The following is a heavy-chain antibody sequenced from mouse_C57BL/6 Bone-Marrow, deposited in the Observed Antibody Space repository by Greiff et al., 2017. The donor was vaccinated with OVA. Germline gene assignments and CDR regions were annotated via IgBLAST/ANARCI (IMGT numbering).Heavy chain of an antibody. CDR2: ISTGGGST. J-gene: IGHJ4*01. CDR1: GFTFSAYY. Sequence: EVQLVESGGGFVQPGGSLKLSCAASGFTFSAYYMYWVRQTPETRLEWVAYISTGGGSTYYPETVKGRFTIARDNANNTLYRQMSRLKSEDTAMYYCARQEGSMDYWGQGTSVTVSS. V-gene: IGHV5-12*01. CDR3: ARQEGSMDY.